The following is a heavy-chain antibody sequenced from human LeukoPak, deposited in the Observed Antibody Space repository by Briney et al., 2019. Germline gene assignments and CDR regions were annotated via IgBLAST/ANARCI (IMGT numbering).Heavy chain of an antibody. CDR3: ASRTWTGAGYYAFDI. Sequence: GGSLRLSCAASGFTFTNYAVSWVRQAPGKGLEWVSAEGSRGGTYYADSVKGRFTISRDSSENTLSLQMNSLRVEDTALYYCASRTWTGAGYYAFDISGQGAMVTVSS. D-gene: IGHD3/OR15-3a*01. J-gene: IGHJ3*02. CDR1: GFTFTNYA. CDR2: EGSRGGT. V-gene: IGHV3-23*01.